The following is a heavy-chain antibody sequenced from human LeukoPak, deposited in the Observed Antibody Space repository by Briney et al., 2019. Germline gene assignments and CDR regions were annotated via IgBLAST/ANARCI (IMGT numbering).Heavy chain of an antibody. CDR1: GGTFSSYA. V-gene: IGHV1-69*05. J-gene: IGHJ4*02. CDR3: ARDVPGIAAAGTLDY. D-gene: IGHD6-13*01. Sequence: SVKVSCKASGGTFSSYAISWVRQAPGQGLEWMGGIIPIFGTANYAQKLQGRVTMTTDTSTSTAYMELRSLRSDDTAVYYCARDVPGIAAAGTLDYWGQGTLVTVSS. CDR2: IIPIFGTA.